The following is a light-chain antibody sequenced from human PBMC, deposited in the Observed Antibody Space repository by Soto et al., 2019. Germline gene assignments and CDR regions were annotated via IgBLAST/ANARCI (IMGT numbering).Light chain of an antibody. CDR3: SSYAGATNLV. Sequence: QSALTQPPSASGSPGQSVTISCTGTSSDVGAYNSVSWFQHYPGKAPKLLIYEVSKRPSGVPDRFSGSKSGNTASLTVSGLQAEDEADYYCSSYAGATNLVFGGGTQLTVL. J-gene: IGLJ2*01. CDR2: EVS. CDR1: SSDVGAYNS. V-gene: IGLV2-8*01.